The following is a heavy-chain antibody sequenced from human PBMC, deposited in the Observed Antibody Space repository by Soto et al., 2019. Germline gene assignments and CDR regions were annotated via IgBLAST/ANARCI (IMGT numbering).Heavy chain of an antibody. Sequence: PSETLSLTWTVSGVSISNSSYYWGWIRRPPGKGLEWIGTIYYSGITYYNPSLKSRVTISVDTSKNQFSLRLTSVTAADTAVYYCARHGSNWGQGTLVTVSS. CDR2: IYYSGIT. CDR1: GVSISNSSYY. J-gene: IGHJ4*02. V-gene: IGHV4-39*01. CDR3: ARHGSN.